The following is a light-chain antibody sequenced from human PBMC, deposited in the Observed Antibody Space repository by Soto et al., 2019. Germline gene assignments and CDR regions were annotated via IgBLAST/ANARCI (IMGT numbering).Light chain of an antibody. CDR2: AAS. CDR1: QSVSDNY. CDR3: QQYGSSPRT. Sequence: EIVLTQSPGTLSLSPGERATLSCRASQSVSDNYLAWYQQKPGQAPRLLIFAASNRATGIPDRFSGSGSGTDFTLTISRLEPEDFAMYYCQQYGSSPRTFGQGTKVEIK. J-gene: IGKJ1*01. V-gene: IGKV3-20*01.